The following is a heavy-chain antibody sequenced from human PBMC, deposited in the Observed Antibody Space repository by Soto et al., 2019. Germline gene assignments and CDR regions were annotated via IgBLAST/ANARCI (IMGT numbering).Heavy chain of an antibody. D-gene: IGHD5-12*01. CDR1: GFTFSSYA. Sequence: GGSLRLSCAAPGFTFSSYAMSWVRQAPGKGLEWVSAISGSGGSTYYADSVKGRFTISRDNSKNTLYLQMNSLRAEDTAVYYCAKDIISGYSGYDPLFDFWGQGTLVSVSS. CDR3: AKDIISGYSGYDPLFDF. J-gene: IGHJ4*02. V-gene: IGHV3-23*01. CDR2: ISGSGGST.